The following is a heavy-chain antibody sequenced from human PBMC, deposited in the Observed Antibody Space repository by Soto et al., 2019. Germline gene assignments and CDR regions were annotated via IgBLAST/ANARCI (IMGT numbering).Heavy chain of an antibody. J-gene: IGHJ2*01. CDR1: RFAFSSYA. Sequence: QEQLVESGGGVVQPGKSLRLSCAASRFAFSSYAMHWVRQAPGKGLEGLAVISYDGGYENYADSVKGRFTVSRDNSKNTLWLQINSLRPEDTALYYCSKGTTVPPWPYLDLWGQGSLVTVSS. D-gene: IGHD4-17*01. CDR3: SKGTTVPPWPYLDL. V-gene: IGHV3-30*18. CDR2: ISYDGGYE.